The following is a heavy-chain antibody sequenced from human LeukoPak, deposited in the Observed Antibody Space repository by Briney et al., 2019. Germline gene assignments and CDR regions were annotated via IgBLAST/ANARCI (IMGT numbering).Heavy chain of an antibody. D-gene: IGHD3-22*01. J-gene: IGHJ6*02. CDR2: IKQDGSEK. Sequence: GGSLRLSCAASGFTFSSYWMSWVRQAPGKGLEWVANIKQDGSEKYYVVSVKGRFTISRDNAKNPLYLQMNSLRAEDTAVYYCARDSFSSGSNYYYYGMDVWGQGTTVTVSS. CDR3: ARDSFSSGSNYYYYGMDV. CDR1: GFTFSSYW. V-gene: IGHV3-7*03.